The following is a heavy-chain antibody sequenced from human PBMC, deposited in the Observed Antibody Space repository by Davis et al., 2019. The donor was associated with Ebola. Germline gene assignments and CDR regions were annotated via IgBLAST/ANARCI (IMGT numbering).Heavy chain of an antibody. CDR2: FGAAGDT. CDR3: ARAGFGSTWFDC. J-gene: IGHJ5*01. Sequence: GESLKISCAASGFTFRSYAMHWVRQATGKGLEWVSAFGAAGDTYYPVSVKGRFTISRENAKNSLYLQMNSLRAEDTAVYYCARAGFGSTWFDCWGQGILVSVSS. CDR1: GFTFRSYA. V-gene: IGHV3-13*01. D-gene: IGHD6-13*01.